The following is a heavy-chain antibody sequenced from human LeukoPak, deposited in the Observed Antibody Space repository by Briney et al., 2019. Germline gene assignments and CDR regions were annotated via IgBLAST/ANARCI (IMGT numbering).Heavy chain of an antibody. D-gene: IGHD3-3*01. CDR3: ARDSQPEFGVVSGGTNYYYYYYMDV. V-gene: IGHV1-69*05. J-gene: IGHJ6*03. CDR1: GGTFSSYA. CDR2: IIPIFGTA. Sequence: EASVKVSCKASGGTFSSYAISWMRQAPGQGLEWMGGIIPIFGTANYAQKFQGRVTITTDESTSTAYMELSSLRSEDTAVYYCARDSQPEFGVVSGGTNYYYYYYMDVWGKGTTVTVSS.